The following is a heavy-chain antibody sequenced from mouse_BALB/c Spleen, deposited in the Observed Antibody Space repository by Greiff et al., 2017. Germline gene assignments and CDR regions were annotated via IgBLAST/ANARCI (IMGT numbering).Heavy chain of an antibody. CDR2: IAPGSGST. CDR3: ARGGVAWFAY. J-gene: IGHJ3*01. CDR1: GYTFTSYW. V-gene: IGHV1S41*01. Sequence: DLVKPGASVKLSCKASGYTFTSYWINWIKQRPGQGLEWIGRIAPGSGSTYYNEMFKGKATLTVDTSSSTAYIQLSSPSSEDSAVYFCARGGVAWFAYWGQGTLVTVSA.